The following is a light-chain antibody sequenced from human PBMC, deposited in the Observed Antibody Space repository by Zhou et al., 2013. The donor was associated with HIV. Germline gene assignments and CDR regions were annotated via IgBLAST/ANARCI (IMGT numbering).Light chain of an antibody. CDR1: QRIDNN. J-gene: IGKJ5*01. Sequence: EIVMTQSPATLSASLGERVTLSCRASQRIDNNLAWYQQKPGQAPRLLIYGASRRPPSIPDRFSGSGSGTEFTLTISRLEPEDFAVYYCHQYDSSPNTFGQGTRLDIK. CDR3: HQYDSSPNT. V-gene: IGKV3-20*01. CDR2: GAS.